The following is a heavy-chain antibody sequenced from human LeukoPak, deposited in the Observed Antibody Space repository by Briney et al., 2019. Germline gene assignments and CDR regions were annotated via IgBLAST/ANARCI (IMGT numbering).Heavy chain of an antibody. Sequence: SGPTLVKPTQTLTLTCTVSGFSLGTRGGGVGWIRQPPGKALEWLALIYGGDDKRYSPSLKSRLTITKDTSKNQVVLTMTNMDPVDTATYYCAHRTAGTGFDYWGQGTLVTVSS. CDR2: IYGGDDK. CDR1: GFSLGTRGGG. J-gene: IGHJ4*02. CDR3: AHRTAGTGFDY. D-gene: IGHD6-13*01. V-gene: IGHV2-5*02.